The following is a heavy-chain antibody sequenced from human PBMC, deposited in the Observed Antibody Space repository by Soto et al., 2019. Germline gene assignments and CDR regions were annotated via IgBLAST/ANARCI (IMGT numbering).Heavy chain of an antibody. D-gene: IGHD3-10*01. J-gene: IGHJ6*03. V-gene: IGHV3-21*01. CDR1: GFTFSSYS. Sequence: EVQLVESGGGLVKPGGSLRLSCAASGFTFSSYSMSWVRQAPGKGLEWVSSISSSSTYIFYADSVKGRFTISRDNAKNSLYLQMDSLRAEDTAVYNCARVTFYYGSGRDYYYMDVWGKGTTVTVSS. CDR2: ISSSSTYI. CDR3: ARVTFYYGSGRDYYYMDV.